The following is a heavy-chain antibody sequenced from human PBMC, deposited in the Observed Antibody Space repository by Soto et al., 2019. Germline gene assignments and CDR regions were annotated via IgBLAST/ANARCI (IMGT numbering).Heavy chain of an antibody. J-gene: IGHJ5*02. CDR3: ARAPFWSGYDWFDP. Sequence: PGGSLRLSCAASGFTFSSYWMHWVRQAPGKGLVWVSRINSDGSSTSYADSVKGRFTISRDNAKNTLYLQMNSLRAEDTAVYYCARAPFWSGYDWFDPWGQGTLVTVCS. CDR2: INSDGSST. CDR1: GFTFSSYW. V-gene: IGHV3-74*01. D-gene: IGHD3-3*01.